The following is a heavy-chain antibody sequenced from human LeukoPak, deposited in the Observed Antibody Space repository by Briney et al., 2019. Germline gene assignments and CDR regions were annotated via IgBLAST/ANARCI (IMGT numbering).Heavy chain of an antibody. CDR3: ARDQNIDYYDFWSGYYPRTDY. CDR1: GFTFSDYC. J-gene: IGHJ4*02. CDR2: ISSSGSTI. Sequence: GGSLRLSCAASGFTFSDYCMSWIRQAPGKGLEWVSYISSSGSTIYYADSVKGRFTISRDNAKNSLYLQMNSLRAEDTAVYYCARDQNIDYYDFWSGYYPRTDYWGQGTLVTVSS. V-gene: IGHV3-11*01. D-gene: IGHD3-3*01.